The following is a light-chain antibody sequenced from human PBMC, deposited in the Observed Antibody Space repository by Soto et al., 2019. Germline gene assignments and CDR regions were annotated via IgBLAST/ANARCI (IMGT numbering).Light chain of an antibody. J-gene: IGLJ1*01. CDR2: DVT. CDR3: TSYTSSRTYV. CDR1: SSDVGGYNY. V-gene: IGLV2-14*03. Sequence: QSALTQPASVPGSPGQSITISCTGTSSDVGGYNYVFWYQHPPGKAPKLMIYDVTNRPSGVSNRFSGSKSGNTASLTISGLQAEDEADYYCTSYTSSRTYVFGTGTKVTVL.